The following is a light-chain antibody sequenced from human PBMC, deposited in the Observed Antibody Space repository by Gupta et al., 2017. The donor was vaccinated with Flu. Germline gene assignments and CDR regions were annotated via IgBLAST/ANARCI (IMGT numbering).Light chain of an antibody. CDR2: KTS. V-gene: IGKV1-5*03. CDR1: QSISSL. J-gene: IGKJ2*01. Sequence: DIQMTQFPSTLSASVGDRVTITCRASQSISSLLAWYQQKPGKATKILNYKTSRLKSGVISRLSGSGSETEFTRHRQGMASDDYDTYDSQFQNTFGQGTKLEIK. CDR3: QFQNT.